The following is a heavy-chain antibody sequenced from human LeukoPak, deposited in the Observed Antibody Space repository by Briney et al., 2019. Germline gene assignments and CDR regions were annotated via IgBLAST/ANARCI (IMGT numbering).Heavy chain of an antibody. V-gene: IGHV1-2*02. CDR3: ATSDGSYYYYYMDV. CDR1: GYTFTGYY. J-gene: IGHJ6*03. D-gene: IGHD6-25*01. CDR2: INPNSGGT. Sequence: ALVKVSCKASGYTFTGYYMHWVRQAPGQGLEWMGWINPNSGGTNYAQKFQGRVTMTRDTSISTAYMELSRLRSDDTAVYYCATSDGSYYYYYMDVWGKGTTVTVSS.